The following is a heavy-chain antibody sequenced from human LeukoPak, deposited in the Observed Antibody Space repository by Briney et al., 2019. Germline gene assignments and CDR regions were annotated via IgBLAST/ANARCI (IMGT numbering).Heavy chain of an antibody. D-gene: IGHD2/OR15-2a*01. CDR3: ARVGSGNYFYYYYYMDV. V-gene: IGHV4-59*08. Sequence: SETLSLTCTVSGGSIASYYWSWIRQFPGKGLEWIGYISYRGSTSYNPSLNSRVSISLDTSKNQLSLKLSSVTAADTAVYYCARVGSGNYFYYYYYMDVWGKGTTVTVSS. CDR2: ISYRGST. CDR1: GGSIASYY. J-gene: IGHJ6*03.